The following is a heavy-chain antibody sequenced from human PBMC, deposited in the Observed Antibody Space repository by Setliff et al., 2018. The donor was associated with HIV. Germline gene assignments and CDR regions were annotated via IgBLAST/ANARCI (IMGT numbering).Heavy chain of an antibody. Sequence: KASETLSLTCSVSGGSISSYYWSWIRQSPGKGLEWIGYVFYNGDTAYNPSLKSRLTISVDTSKSQFSLKLTSVTAADTAVYYCARQMTIPGVAVTPVDYWGQGALGTVSS. CDR1: GGSISSYY. CDR2: VFYNGDT. V-gene: IGHV4-59*08. J-gene: IGHJ4*02. D-gene: IGHD3-3*01. CDR3: ARQMTIPGVAVTPVDY.